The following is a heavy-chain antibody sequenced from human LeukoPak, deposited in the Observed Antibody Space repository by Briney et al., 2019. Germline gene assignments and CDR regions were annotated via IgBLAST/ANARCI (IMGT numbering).Heavy chain of an antibody. V-gene: IGHV4-38-2*02. CDR3: ARTDDSSGYYYYFDY. D-gene: IGHD3-22*01. CDR1: GYSITSAYY. CDR2: FFLKGST. J-gene: IGHJ4*02. Sequence: SETLSLTCTVSGYSITSAYYWGWIRQPPGKGLEWIGSFFLKGSTYYNPSLKSRVTISVDTSKNQSSLKLSSVTAADTAVYYCARTDDSSGYYYYFDYWGQGTLVTVSS.